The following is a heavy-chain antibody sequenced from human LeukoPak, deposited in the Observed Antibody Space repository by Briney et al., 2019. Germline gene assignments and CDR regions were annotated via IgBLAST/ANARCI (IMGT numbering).Heavy chain of an antibody. Sequence: PGGSLRLSCAVSGFTFSSYWMSWVRQGPGKGLEWVANIKQGGSEIYYVDSVKGRFTISRDNAKKSLYQHMNIPRAEATAAYYCARDDRYTSWNWGQGTLVTVSS. J-gene: IGHJ4*02. D-gene: IGHD5-18*01. V-gene: IGHV3-7*05. CDR1: GFTFSSYW. CDR3: ARDDRYTSWN. CDR2: IKQGGSEI.